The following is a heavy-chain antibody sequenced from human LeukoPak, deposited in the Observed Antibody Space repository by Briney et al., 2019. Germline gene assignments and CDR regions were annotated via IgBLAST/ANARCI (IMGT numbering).Heavy chain of an antibody. Sequence: SETLSLTCTVSGGSVSSGSYYWSWIRQPPGKGLEWFGYIYYSGSTNYNPSLKSRVTISVDTSKNQFSLKLSSVTAADTAVYYCARARVAYSSGWSYYFDYWGQGTLVTVSS. CDR2: IYYSGST. D-gene: IGHD6-19*01. CDR3: ARARVAYSSGWSYYFDY. J-gene: IGHJ4*02. V-gene: IGHV4-61*01. CDR1: GGSVSSGSYY.